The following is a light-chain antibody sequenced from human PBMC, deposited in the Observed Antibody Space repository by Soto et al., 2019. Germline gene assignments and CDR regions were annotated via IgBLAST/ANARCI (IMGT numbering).Light chain of an antibody. CDR3: QQTHTTFT. Sequence: DIQMTQSPSSLSASVGDRVTITCRASQSISTYLNWYQQKPGKVPKLLIYAASSLQSGVPSRLSGSGSGTDFTLTISSLQPEDFATYYCQQTHTTFTFGGGTKVDIK. CDR1: QSISTY. J-gene: IGKJ4*01. V-gene: IGKV1-39*01. CDR2: AAS.